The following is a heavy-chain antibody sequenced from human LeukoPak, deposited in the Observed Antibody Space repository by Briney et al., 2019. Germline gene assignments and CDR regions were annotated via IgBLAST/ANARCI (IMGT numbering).Heavy chain of an antibody. CDR1: GGSISSYY. Sequence: SETLSLTCTVSGGSISSYYWSWIRQPPGKGLEWIGYIYYSGSTNHNPSPKSRVTISVDTSKNQFSLKLSSVTAADTAVYYCAGTYYDFWSGPYAGYDAFDIWGQGTMVTVSS. D-gene: IGHD3-3*01. V-gene: IGHV4-59*08. CDR2: IYYSGST. CDR3: AGTYYDFWSGPYAGYDAFDI. J-gene: IGHJ3*02.